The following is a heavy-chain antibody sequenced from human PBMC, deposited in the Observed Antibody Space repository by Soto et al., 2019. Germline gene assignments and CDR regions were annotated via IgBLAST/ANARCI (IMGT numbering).Heavy chain of an antibody. J-gene: IGHJ6*03. CDR3: ARQTGHYDFWSAPWADYYYYMDV. Sequence: PSETLTLTCTVSGGSISSSSYYWGGIRQPPGKGLEWIGSIYYSGSTYYNPSLKSRVTISVDTSKNQFSLKLSSVTAADTAVYYCARQTGHYDFWSAPWADYYYYMDVWGKGTTVTVSS. CDR1: GGSISSSSYY. CDR2: IYYSGST. V-gene: IGHV4-39*01. D-gene: IGHD3-3*01.